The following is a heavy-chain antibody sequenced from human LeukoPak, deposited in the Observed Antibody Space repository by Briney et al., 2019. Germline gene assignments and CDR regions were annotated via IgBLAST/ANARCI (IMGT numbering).Heavy chain of an antibody. D-gene: IGHD6-13*01. CDR2: IYPGDSET. J-gene: IGHJ4*02. Sequence: GESLKISCKGSGYSFTSYWIGWVRQMPGKGLEWMGIIYPGDSETRYSPSFQGQVTISADKSISTAYLQWSSLKASDTAMYYCARHGRFRIAAAGGPDYWGQGTLVTVSS. CDR1: GYSFTSYW. V-gene: IGHV5-51*01. CDR3: ARHGRFRIAAAGGPDY.